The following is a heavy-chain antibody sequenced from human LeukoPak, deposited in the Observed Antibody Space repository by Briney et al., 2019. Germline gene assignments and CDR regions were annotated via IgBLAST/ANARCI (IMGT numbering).Heavy chain of an antibody. J-gene: IGHJ6*02. CDR1: GFTITTYW. CDR2: INSDGSIT. V-gene: IGHV3-74*01. Sequence: GGSLRLSCAASGFTITTYWMHWVRQAPGKGLVWVSHINSDGSITSYADSVKGRFTISRDNAKNTLYLQMNSLRAEDTAVYYCAGDAVDTANAVWGQGTTVTVSS. CDR3: AGDAVDTANAV. D-gene: IGHD5-18*01.